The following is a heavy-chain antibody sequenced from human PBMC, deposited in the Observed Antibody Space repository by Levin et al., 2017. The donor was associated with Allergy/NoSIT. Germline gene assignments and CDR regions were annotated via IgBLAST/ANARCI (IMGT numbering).Heavy chain of an antibody. CDR1: GFTFNKFG. CDR3: AKIGDCSSGVCFWETLHDAFDV. V-gene: IGHV3-30*18. D-gene: IGHD2-21*02. Sequence: GGSLRLSCAASGFTFNKFGMHWVRQGPGKGLEWVAVISFDASQEYYADSVKGRFTISRDNSKNTLYLQMNSLRPEDKAVYFCAKIGDCSSGVCFWETLHDAFDVWGQGTMVSVSS. J-gene: IGHJ3*01. CDR2: ISFDASQE.